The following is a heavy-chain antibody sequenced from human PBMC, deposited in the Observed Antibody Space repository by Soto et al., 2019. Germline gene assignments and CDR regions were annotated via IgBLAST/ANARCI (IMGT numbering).Heavy chain of an antibody. CDR1: GGSFSGYY. V-gene: IGHV4-34*01. CDR2: INHSGST. CDR3: GTVAGYYYYYGMDV. D-gene: IGHD6-19*01. Sequence: SETLSLTCAVYGGSFSGYYWSWIRQPPGKGLEWIGEINHSGSTNYNPSLKSRVTISVDTSKNQFSLKLSSVTAADTAVYYCGTVAGYYYYYGMDVWGQGTTVTVSS. J-gene: IGHJ6*02.